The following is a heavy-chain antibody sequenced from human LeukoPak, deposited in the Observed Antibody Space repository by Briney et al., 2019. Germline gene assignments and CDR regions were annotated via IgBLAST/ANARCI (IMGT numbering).Heavy chain of an antibody. J-gene: IGHJ4*02. CDR2: IYYSGTT. V-gene: IGHV4-39*01. Sequence: SETLSLTCTVSGGSISSLSYYWGWIGHPPGKGLEWIGTIYYSGTTYYNPSLKSRVTISVDMSKNQFSLKLTSVTAADTAVYYCARLAFGYSSSWYDYWGQGTLVTVSS. CDR3: ARLAFGYSSSWYDY. D-gene: IGHD6-13*01. CDR1: GGSISSLSYY.